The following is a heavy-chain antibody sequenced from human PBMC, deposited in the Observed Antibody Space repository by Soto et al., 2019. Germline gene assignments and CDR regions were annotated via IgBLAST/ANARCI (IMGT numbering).Heavy chain of an antibody. J-gene: IGHJ3*02. V-gene: IGHV1-2*04. CDR1: GYTFTCYY. CDR3: ARGPEKNDALDI. Sequence: ASVKVSCKASGYTFTCYYMHWVRQAPGQGLEWMGWINPNSGGTNYAQKFQGWVTMTRDTSISTAYMELSRLRSDDTAVYYCARGPEKNDALDIWGQGTMVTVSS. CDR2: INPNSGGT.